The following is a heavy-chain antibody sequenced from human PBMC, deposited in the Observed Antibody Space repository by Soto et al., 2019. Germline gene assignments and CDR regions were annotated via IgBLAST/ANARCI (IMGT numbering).Heavy chain of an antibody. V-gene: IGHV4-4*02. CDR3: ARDGYSSSSNWFDP. CDR2: IHHSGST. CDR1: GGSISSSDW. J-gene: IGHJ5*02. D-gene: IGHD6-13*01. Sequence: SETLSLTCAVSGGSISSSDWWSWVRQPPGKGLEWVGEIHHSGSTNYNPSLKSRVTISVDKSEKQFSLNLNSVTAADTAVYYCARDGYSSSSNWFDPWGQGTLVTVSS.